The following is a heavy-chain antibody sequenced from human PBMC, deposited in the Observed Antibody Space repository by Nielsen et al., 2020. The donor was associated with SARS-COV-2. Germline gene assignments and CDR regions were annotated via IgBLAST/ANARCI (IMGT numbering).Heavy chain of an antibody. V-gene: IGHV3-7*03. J-gene: IGHJ4*02. D-gene: IGHD5-18*01. CDR2: IKQDGREK. CDR3: ASGLWLLYY. CDR1: GFTFSSYW. Sequence: GESLKISCAASGFTFSSYWMSWVRQAPGKGLEWVANIKQDGREKYYVDSVKGRFTISRDNAKNSLYLQMNSLRAEDTAVYYCASGLWLLYYWGQGTLVTVSS.